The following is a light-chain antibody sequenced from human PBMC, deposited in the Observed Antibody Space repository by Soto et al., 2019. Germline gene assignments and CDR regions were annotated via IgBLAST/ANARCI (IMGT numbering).Light chain of an antibody. CDR3: SSYTSSSTLVV. Sequence: QPVLTQPASVSGSPGQSITISCTGTSSDVGDYNYVSWYQQHPGKAPKLMISEVSDRSSGVSNRFSASKSGNTASLTISGLQAQDEADYYCSSYTSSSTLVVFGGGTKVTVL. V-gene: IGLV2-14*01. CDR2: EVS. J-gene: IGLJ2*01. CDR1: SSDVGDYNY.